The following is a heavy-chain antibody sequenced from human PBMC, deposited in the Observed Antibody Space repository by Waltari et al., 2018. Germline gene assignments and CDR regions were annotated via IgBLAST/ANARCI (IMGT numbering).Heavy chain of an antibody. CDR2: CKGRDGGA. V-gene: IGHV3-23*01. CDR3: ANLRNYGTTWAGAFDC. CDR1: GFTFTTYA. D-gene: IGHD3-10*01. J-gene: IGHJ4*02. Sequence: EEQLLQSGGGLVQPGGSLRLSCAASGFTFTTYAMSWVRQAPGKGLGCVSGCKGRDGGAYDDDSVKGRFTISSDNSRNTLYLQMNSLRAEDTAVYYCANLRNYGTTWAGAFDCWGQGTLVTVSS.